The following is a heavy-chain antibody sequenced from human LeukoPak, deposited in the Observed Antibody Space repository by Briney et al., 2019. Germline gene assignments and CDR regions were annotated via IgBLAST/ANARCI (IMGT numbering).Heavy chain of an antibody. Sequence: PGGSLRLSCAASGFSFSSHSMNWVRQAPGKGLEWVSSISHISTYIYYADSVKGRFTISRDNAKNTLYLQMNSLRVEDTAVYYCARVGALSSSWLLYWGQGTLVTVSS. V-gene: IGHV3-21*06. CDR2: ISHISTYI. CDR1: GFSFSSHS. D-gene: IGHD6-13*01. CDR3: ARVGALSSSWLLY. J-gene: IGHJ4*02.